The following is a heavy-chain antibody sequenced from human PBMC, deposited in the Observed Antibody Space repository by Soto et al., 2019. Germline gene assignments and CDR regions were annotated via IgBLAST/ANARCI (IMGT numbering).Heavy chain of an antibody. V-gene: IGHV3-43*01. CDR2: ISLDGTKT. CDR3: AKGLGSGFAS. Sequence: EVQLVESGGAVIEPGGSLRLSCEGSGFSFGDSIINWVRQAPGKGLEWVSVISLDGTKTFYSDSVKGRFTISRDNDKNSLFLQMNSLTTENTALYYCAKGLGSGFASWGRGTRVTVSS. D-gene: IGHD6-19*01. CDR1: GFSFGDSI. J-gene: IGHJ4*02.